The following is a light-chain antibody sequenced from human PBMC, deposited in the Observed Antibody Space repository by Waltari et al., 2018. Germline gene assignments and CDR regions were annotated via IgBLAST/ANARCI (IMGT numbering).Light chain of an antibody. V-gene: IGLV1-44*01. Sequence: QSVLTQPPSASGTPGQRVTISCSGTSPNIGIKTVNWYQQLPGMAPRLLIYGDNQRPSGVPRRFSASKSGTSASLAISGLQSEDEADYFCAAWDDSLNGLYVFGTGTTVTVL. CDR3: AAWDDSLNGLYV. J-gene: IGLJ1*01. CDR1: SPNIGIKT. CDR2: GDN.